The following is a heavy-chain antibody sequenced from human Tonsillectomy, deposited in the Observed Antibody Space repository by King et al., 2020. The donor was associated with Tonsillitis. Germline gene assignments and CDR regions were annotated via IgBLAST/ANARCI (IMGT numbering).Heavy chain of an antibody. V-gene: IGHV3-7*01. CDR2: IKQDGSEK. CDR1: GFTISSYW. J-gene: IGHJ4*02. CDR3: ARDLGGSSH. D-gene: IGHD1-26*01. Sequence: VQLVESGGGLVQPGGSLRLSCTASGFTISSYWLSWVRQAPGKGLEWVANIKQDGSEKYYVDSVKGRFTVSRDNAKNSLYLQMNSLRADDTAVYYCARDLGGSSHWGQGTLVTVSS.